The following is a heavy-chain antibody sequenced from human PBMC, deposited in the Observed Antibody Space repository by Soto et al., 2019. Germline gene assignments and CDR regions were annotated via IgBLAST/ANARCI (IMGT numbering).Heavy chain of an antibody. J-gene: IGHJ5*02. CDR2: IYHSGST. Sequence: SETLSLTCTVSGDSVTSGNYYWSWIRQPPGKGLEWMGYIYHSGSTHYNPSLNSRLTISIDTSTNRFSLNLTSVTAADTAVYFCARLRWETENNWFDPWGQGALVTVSS. CDR3: ARLRWETENNWFDP. V-gene: IGHV4-30-4*08. CDR1: GDSVTSGNYY. D-gene: IGHD1-26*01.